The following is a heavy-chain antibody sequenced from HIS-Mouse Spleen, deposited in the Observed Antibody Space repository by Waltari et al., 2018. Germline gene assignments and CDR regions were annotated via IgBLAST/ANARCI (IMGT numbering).Heavy chain of an antibody. CDR1: GGSISSSSYY. V-gene: IGHV4-39*07. CDR2: IYYSACT. D-gene: IGHD6-13*01. J-gene: IGHJ2*01. CDR3: AREIPYSSSWYDWYFDL. Sequence: QLQLQESGPGLVKPSETLSLTCTVSGGSISSSSYYWGWIRQPPGKGLEWIGSIYYSACTYYNPSLKSRVTISVDTSKNQFSLKLSSVTAADTAVYYCAREIPYSSSWYDWYFDLWGRGTLVTVSS.